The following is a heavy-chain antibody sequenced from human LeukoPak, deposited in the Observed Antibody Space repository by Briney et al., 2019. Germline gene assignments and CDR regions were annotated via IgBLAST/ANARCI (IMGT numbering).Heavy chain of an antibody. J-gene: IGHJ6*04. CDR3: ARDTYGDFIYYYYYGMDV. Sequence: GGSLRLSCAASGFTFSSYWMSWVRQAPGKGLEWVANIKQDGSEKYYVDSVKGQFTISRDNAKNSLYLQMNSLRAEDTAVYYCARDTYGDFIYYYYYGMDVRGKGTTVTVSS. D-gene: IGHD4-17*01. CDR1: GFTFSSYW. V-gene: IGHV3-7*03. CDR2: IKQDGSEK.